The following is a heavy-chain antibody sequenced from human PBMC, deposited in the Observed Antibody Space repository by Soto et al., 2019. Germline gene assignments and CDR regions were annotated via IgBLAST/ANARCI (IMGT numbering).Heavy chain of an antibody. CDR2: IYSGGST. J-gene: IGHJ4*02. CDR3: ARSARLVEEYYFDY. Sequence: PGGSLSLSCAASGFTVSSNYMSWVRQAPGKGLEWVSVIYSGGSTYYADSAKGRFTISRDNSKNTLYLQMNSLRAEDTAVYYCARSARLVEEYYFDYWGQGTLVTVSS. CDR1: GFTVSSNY. V-gene: IGHV3-66*01. D-gene: IGHD6-6*01.